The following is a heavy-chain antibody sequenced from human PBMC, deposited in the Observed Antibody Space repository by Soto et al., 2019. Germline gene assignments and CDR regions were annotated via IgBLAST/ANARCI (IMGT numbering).Heavy chain of an antibody. CDR1: GYSFTSYW. CDR3: ARHRFGFRALYYFDY. Sequence: GESLKISCQGSGYSFTSYWISWVRQMPGKGLEWMGRIDPSDSYTNYSPSFQGHVTISADKSISTAYLQWSSLKASDTAMYYCARHRFGFRALYYFDYWGQGTLVTVSS. D-gene: IGHD3-10*01. V-gene: IGHV5-10-1*01. J-gene: IGHJ4*02. CDR2: IDPSDSYT.